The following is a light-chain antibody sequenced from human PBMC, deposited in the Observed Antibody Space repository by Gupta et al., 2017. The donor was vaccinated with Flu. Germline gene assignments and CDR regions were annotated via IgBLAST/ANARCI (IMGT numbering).Light chain of an antibody. CDR2: DAS. J-gene: IGKJ4*01. Sequence: GDRVTITCQASQDIIKSLNWYQQKPGKAPRLLISDASTLQTGVPSRFGGSGAGTNFTFTISSLQPDDFATYYCQQYDNLPLTFGGGTKLEIK. V-gene: IGKV1-33*01. CDR3: QQYDNLPLT. CDR1: QDIIKS.